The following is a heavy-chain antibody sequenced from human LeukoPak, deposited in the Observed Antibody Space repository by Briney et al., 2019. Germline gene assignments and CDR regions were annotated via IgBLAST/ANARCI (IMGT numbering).Heavy chain of an antibody. CDR3: GRLIVVADAMTPSNYFDY. Sequence: SETLSLTCTVSGGSISSSTYYWVWVRQTPEKGLEWIASINYSGNTYHNPSLRGRVTISVDTFKTQFSLNLRSVTAADTAVYYCGRLIVVADAMTPSNYFDYWGQGTLVTVSS. V-gene: IGHV4-39*01. D-gene: IGHD2-2*01. CDR1: GGSISSSTYY. CDR2: INYSGNT. J-gene: IGHJ4*02.